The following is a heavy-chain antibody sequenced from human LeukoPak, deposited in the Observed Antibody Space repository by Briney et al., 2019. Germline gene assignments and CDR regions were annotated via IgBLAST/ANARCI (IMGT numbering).Heavy chain of an antibody. V-gene: IGHV3-21*01. Sequence: GGSLRLSCAASGFTFSSYSMNWVRQAPGKRLEWVSSISSSSSYIYYADSVKGRFTISRDNAKNSLYLQMNSLRAEDTAVYYCARATTEDTAMVTFGYWGQGTLVTVSS. CDR2: ISSSSSYI. CDR1: GFTFSSYS. J-gene: IGHJ4*02. D-gene: IGHD5-18*01. CDR3: ARATTEDTAMVTFGY.